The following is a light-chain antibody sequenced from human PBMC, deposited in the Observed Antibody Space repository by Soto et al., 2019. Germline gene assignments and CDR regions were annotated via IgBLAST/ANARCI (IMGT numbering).Light chain of an antibody. V-gene: IGKV4-1*01. CDR3: LQYYNSYT. CDR1: QNILYSPNNRNY. Sequence: DIVMTQSPDSLAVSLGERATINCKSSQNILYSPNNRNYLAWYQQKPGQPPKLLTYWASTRQSGVPDRFSGSGSETDFTLTISSVQSEDVAVYYCLQYYNSYTFGQGTKLEI. CDR2: WAS. J-gene: IGKJ2*01.